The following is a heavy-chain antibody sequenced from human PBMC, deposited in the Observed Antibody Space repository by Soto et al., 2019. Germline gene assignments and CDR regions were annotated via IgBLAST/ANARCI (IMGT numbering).Heavy chain of an antibody. CDR2: IIPIFGTA. D-gene: IGHD6-6*01. J-gene: IGHJ6*02. Sequence: GASVKVCCKASGGTFSSYAISWVRQAPGQGLEWVGGIIPIFGTANYAQKFQGRVTITADESTSTAYMELSSLRSEDTAVYYCARGIAARPTLRSYYYYGMDVWGQGTTVTVSS. CDR1: GGTFSSYA. CDR3: ARGIAARPTLRSYYYYGMDV. V-gene: IGHV1-69*13.